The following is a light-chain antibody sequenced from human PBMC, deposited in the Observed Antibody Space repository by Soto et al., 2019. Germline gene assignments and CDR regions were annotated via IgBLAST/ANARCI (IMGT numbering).Light chain of an antibody. CDR3: QQRSNWPPKLT. J-gene: IGKJ4*01. CDR1: QSVSSY. CDR2: DAS. V-gene: IGKV3-11*01. Sequence: EIVLTQSPATLSLSPGEKATLSCRASQSVSSYLAWYQQKPGQAPRLLIYDASNRATGIPARFSGSGSGTDFTLTISSLEPEDFAVYYCQQRSNWPPKLTFGGGTKVEIK.